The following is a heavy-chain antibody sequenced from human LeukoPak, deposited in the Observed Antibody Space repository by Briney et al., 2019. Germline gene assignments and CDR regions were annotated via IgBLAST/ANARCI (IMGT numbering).Heavy chain of an antibody. CDR2: IYYGGST. Sequence: TSQTLSLTCTVSGGSISSGDYYWSWIRQPPGKGLEWIGYIYYGGSTNYNPSLKSRVTISVDTSKNQFSLKLSSVTAADTAVYYCAREGSYYFDYWGQGTLVTVSS. V-gene: IGHV4-30-4*08. D-gene: IGHD1-26*01. CDR3: AREGSYYFDY. CDR1: GGSISSGDYY. J-gene: IGHJ4*02.